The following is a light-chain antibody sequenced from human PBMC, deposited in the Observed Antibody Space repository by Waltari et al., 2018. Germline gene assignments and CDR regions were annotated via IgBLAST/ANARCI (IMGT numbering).Light chain of an antibody. Sequence: IELTQSPATLSLSVGESATLSCRASQSIRKYLAWYQQQPGQTPRLLIYDVSTRATGVPARFSGSGSGTDFTLTISRLEPEDSAVYFCHHRSDSPPWTFGQGTKVEI. CDR2: DVS. J-gene: IGKJ1*01. CDR1: QSIRKY. CDR3: HHRSDSPPWT. V-gene: IGKV3-11*01.